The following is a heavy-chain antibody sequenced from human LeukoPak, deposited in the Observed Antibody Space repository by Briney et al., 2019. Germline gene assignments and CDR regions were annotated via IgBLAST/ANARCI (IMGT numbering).Heavy chain of an antibody. Sequence: PGRSLRLSCAASGFTFSSYAMHWVRQAPGKGLEWVAVISYDGSNKYYADSVKGRLTISRDNSKNTLYLQMNSLRAEDTAVYYCARPTHSGLDYWGQGTLVTVSS. V-gene: IGHV3-30-3*01. CDR3: ARPTHSGLDY. CDR2: ISYDGSNK. CDR1: GFTFSSYA. D-gene: IGHD1-26*01. J-gene: IGHJ4*02.